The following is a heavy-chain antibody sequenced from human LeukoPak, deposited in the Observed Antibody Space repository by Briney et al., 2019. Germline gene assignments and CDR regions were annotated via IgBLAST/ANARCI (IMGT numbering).Heavy chain of an antibody. J-gene: IGHJ4*02. CDR2: IYYTGST. Sequence: SETLSLTCTVSGGSINNYYWTWIRQPPGKGPECIGYIYYTGSTYYNPSLKSRVTISVDSSKNQFSLKLNSVTAADTAVYYCARDSSTVTTRHFDYWGQGTLVTVSS. CDR3: ARDSSTVTTRHFDY. V-gene: IGHV4-59*01. CDR1: GGSINNYY. D-gene: IGHD4-17*01.